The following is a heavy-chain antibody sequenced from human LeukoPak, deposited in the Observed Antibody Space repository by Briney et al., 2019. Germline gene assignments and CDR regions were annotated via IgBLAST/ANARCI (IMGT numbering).Heavy chain of an antibody. CDR3: ASEKMATIDY. D-gene: IGHD5-24*01. J-gene: IGHJ4*02. CDR2: IYCGGST. Sequence: SETLSLTCTVSGGSISSSNYYWGWIRQPPGKGLEWIGNIYCGGSTYYSPSLKSRVSISVDTSKNQFSLRLTSVSAADTAVYYCASEKMATIDYWGQGTPVTVSS. CDR1: GGSISSSNYY. V-gene: IGHV4-39*01.